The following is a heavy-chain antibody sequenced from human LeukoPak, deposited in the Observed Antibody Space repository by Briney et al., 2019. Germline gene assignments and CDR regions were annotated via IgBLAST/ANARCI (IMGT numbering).Heavy chain of an antibody. Sequence: GGSLRLSCAASGFTFSYHWMTWVRQAPGKGLEWVANIKNDGTVKNYVDSVKGRFTISRDNAKNSLYLQMNSLRAEDTAVYYCAREPYYYDSSVFDYWGQGTLVTVSS. V-gene: IGHV3-7*01. CDR2: IKNDGTVK. J-gene: IGHJ4*02. CDR1: GFTFSYHW. CDR3: AREPYYYDSSVFDY. D-gene: IGHD3-22*01.